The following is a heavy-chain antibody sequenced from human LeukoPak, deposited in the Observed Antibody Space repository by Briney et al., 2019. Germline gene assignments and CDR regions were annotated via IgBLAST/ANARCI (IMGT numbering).Heavy chain of an antibody. CDR2: ISSSSSTI. Sequence: GSLRLSCAASGFTFSSYSMNWVRQAPGKGLEWVSYISSSSSTIYYADSVKGRFTISRDNAKNSLYLQMNSLRAEDTAVYYCARGRLLWFGELNAGLDYWGQGTLVTVSS. D-gene: IGHD3-10*01. CDR1: GFTFSSYS. J-gene: IGHJ4*02. CDR3: ARGRLLWFGELNAGLDY. V-gene: IGHV3-48*01.